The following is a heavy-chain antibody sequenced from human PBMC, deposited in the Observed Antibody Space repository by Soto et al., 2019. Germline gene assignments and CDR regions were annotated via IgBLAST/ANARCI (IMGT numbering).Heavy chain of an antibody. Sequence: PSGTLXLTCAVYGGSFSGEYWSWIRQPPGKGLEWIGEINHSGSTNYNPSLKSRVTISVDTSKNQFSLKLSSVTAADTAVYYCARGRLIRDFWSGYYKPQYYFDYWGQGTLVTVSS. CDR1: GGSFSGEY. CDR2: INHSGST. CDR3: ARGRLIRDFWSGYYKPQYYFDY. V-gene: IGHV4-34*01. D-gene: IGHD3-3*01. J-gene: IGHJ4*02.